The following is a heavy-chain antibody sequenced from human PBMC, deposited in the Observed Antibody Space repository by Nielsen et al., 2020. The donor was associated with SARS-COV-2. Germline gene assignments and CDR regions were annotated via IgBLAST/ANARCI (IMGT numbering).Heavy chain of an antibody. J-gene: IGHJ6*03. CDR1: GGSISSSSYY. V-gene: IGHV4-39*07. CDR2: IYYSGST. CDR3: AGGRAWIQLWPYYYYMDV. Sequence: SETLSLTCTVSGGSISSSSYYWGWIRQPPGKGLEWIGSIYYSGSTYYNPSLKSRVTISVDTSKNQFSLKLSSVTAADTAVYYCAGGRAWIQLWPYYYYMDVWGKGTTVTVSS. D-gene: IGHD5-18*01.